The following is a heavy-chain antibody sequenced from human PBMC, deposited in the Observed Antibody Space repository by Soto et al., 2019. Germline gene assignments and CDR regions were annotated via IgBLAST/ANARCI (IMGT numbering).Heavy chain of an antibody. CDR3: ARYTSSLDY. V-gene: IGHV1-18*01. CDR2: ISAYNGNT. D-gene: IGHD6-6*01. Sequence: QVQLVQSGAEVKKPGASVKVSCKASGYTFTNYDFTWVRQAPGQGLEWMGWISAYNGNTNYAQKLQDRVTMTTDTSTTTAYMELRTLRSDATAVYYCARYTSSLDYWGQGTLVTVSS. J-gene: IGHJ4*02. CDR1: GYTFTNYD.